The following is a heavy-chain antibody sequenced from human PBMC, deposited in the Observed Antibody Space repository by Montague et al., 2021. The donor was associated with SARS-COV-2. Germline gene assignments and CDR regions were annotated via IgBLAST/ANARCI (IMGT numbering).Heavy chain of an antibody. Sequence: CAISGDSVSSNNAAWNWIRQSPSRGLEWLGRTCYRSEWYFDYAISLRGRITINPDTSKNQFSLQLDSVTLDDTAVYYCARYSYSGTDFGLNDAFDIWGQGTLVTVSS. J-gene: IGHJ3*02. V-gene: IGHV6-1*01. CDR3: ARYSYSGTDFGLNDAFDI. CDR2: TCYRSEWYF. D-gene: IGHD1-26*01. CDR1: GDSVSSNNAA.